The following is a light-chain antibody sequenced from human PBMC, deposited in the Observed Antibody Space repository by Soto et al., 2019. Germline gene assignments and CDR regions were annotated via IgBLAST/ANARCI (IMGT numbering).Light chain of an antibody. CDR1: QSVSSRF. J-gene: IGKJ2*01. CDR3: HHNCSSPYT. V-gene: IGKV3-20*01. Sequence: EIVVTQSPGTMSLSPGXRATLSCRASQSVSSRFLAWYSQKPGQAPRILMYGASSRATGIPDRFSGTGSGTDFTLTISRLELEDCAVCYCHHNCSSPYTFGLGTK. CDR2: GAS.